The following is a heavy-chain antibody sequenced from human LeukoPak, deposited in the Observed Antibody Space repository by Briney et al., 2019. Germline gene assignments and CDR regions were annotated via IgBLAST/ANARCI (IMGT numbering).Heavy chain of an antibody. CDR1: GFTFRYYW. V-gene: IGHV3-7*01. CDR3: ASRNLFEY. Sequence: GSLRLSCAVSGFTFRYYWMSWVRQAPGKGLEWVANIKEDGSEKYYVDSVKGRVTISRDNAKRSLYLQMNSLRAEDTAVYYCASRNLFEYWGQGTLVTVSS. CDR2: IKEDGSEK. D-gene: IGHD1-14*01. J-gene: IGHJ4*02.